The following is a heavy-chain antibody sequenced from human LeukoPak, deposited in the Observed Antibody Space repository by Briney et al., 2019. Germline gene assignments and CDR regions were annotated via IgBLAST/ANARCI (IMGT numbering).Heavy chain of an antibody. CDR3: AGNDFGDRSAFDI. J-gene: IGHJ3*02. CDR2: IYGDTTT. V-gene: IGHV3-53*04. CDR1: AFTVRSNY. Sequence: GGSLRLSCAASAFTVRSNYMYWIRQAPGKGLEWISLIYGDTTTYYADSVKGRFTISRHNSKNTLYLQMNSLKPDDTAVYYCAGNDFGDRSAFDIWGQGTVVTVSP. D-gene: IGHD4-17*01.